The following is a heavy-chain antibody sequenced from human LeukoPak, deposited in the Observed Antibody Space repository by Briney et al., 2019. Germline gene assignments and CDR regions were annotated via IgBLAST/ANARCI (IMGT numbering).Heavy chain of an antibody. V-gene: IGHV3-48*03. J-gene: IGHJ6*03. CDR3: ASSWYVPYYYMDV. Sequence: GGSLRLSCAASGFTFSNYEMNWVRQAPGKGVEGVSYISSSGSTIYYADSVKRRFTISRDNAKNSLYLQMNSLRAEDTAVYYCASSWYVPYYYMDVWGKGTTVTISS. CDR2: ISSSGSTI. CDR1: GFTFSNYE. D-gene: IGHD6-13*01.